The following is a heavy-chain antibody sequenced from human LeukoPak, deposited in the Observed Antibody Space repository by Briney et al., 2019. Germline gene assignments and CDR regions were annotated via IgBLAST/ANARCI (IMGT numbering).Heavy chain of an antibody. D-gene: IGHD3-3*01. CDR3: ARVGGDFWSGYLYYYYYMDV. J-gene: IGHJ6*03. Sequence: ASVKVSCKASGYTFTSYDINWVRQATGQGLEWMGWMNPNSGNTGYAQKFQGRVTMTRNTSISTAYMELSSLRSEDTAVYYCARVGGDFWSGYLYYYYYMDVWGKGTTVTVSS. CDR2: MNPNSGNT. CDR1: GYTFTSYD. V-gene: IGHV1-8*01.